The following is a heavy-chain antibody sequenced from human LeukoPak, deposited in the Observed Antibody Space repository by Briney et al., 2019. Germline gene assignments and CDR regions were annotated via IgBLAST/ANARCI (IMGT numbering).Heavy chain of an antibody. J-gene: IGHJ4*02. CDR2: IYHSGST. CDR3: ASSQYQLLAFDY. CDR1: GGSISSGGYY. D-gene: IGHD2-2*01. Sequence: SETLSLTCTVSGGSISSGGYYWSWIRQHPGKGLEWIGYIYHSGSTYYNPSLKSRVTISVDRSKNQFSLKLSSVTAADTAVYYCASSQYQLLAFDYWGQGTLVTVSS. V-gene: IGHV4-30-2*01.